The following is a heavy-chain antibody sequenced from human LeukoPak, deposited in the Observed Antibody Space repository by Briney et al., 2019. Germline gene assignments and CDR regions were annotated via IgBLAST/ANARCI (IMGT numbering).Heavy chain of an antibody. J-gene: IGHJ3*02. D-gene: IGHD3-22*01. V-gene: IGHV3-23*01. CDR3: TKEITMILVVLAFDI. Sequence: GGSLRLSCAASGFTFSSYAMSWVRQAPGKGLEWVSAISGSGGSTYYADSVKGRFTISRDNSKNTLYLQMSSLRAEVTAVDYCTKEITMILVVLAFDIGGKGTMVTVSS. CDR2: ISGSGGST. CDR1: GFTFSSYA.